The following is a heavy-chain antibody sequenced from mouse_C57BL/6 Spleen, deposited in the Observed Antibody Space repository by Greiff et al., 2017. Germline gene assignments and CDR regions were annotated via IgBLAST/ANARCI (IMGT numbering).Heavy chain of an antibody. CDR3: TRGGLYDGGDY. J-gene: IGHJ2*01. V-gene: IGHV1-15*01. D-gene: IGHD2-3*01. CDR1: GYTFTDYE. Sequence: QVQLQQSGAELVRPGASVTLSCKASGYTFTDYEMHWVKQTPVHGLEWIGAIDPETGGTAYNQKFKGKAILTADKSSSTAYMELRSLTSEDSAVYYCTRGGLYDGGDYWGQGTTRTVSS. CDR2: IDPETGGT.